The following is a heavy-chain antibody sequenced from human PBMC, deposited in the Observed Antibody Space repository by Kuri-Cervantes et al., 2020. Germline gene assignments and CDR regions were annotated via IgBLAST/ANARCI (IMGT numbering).Heavy chain of an antibody. D-gene: IGHD4-11*01. CDR1: GGTFSGYY. V-gene: IGHV4-34*01. J-gene: IGHJ6*03. Sequence: SETLSLTCAVYGGTFSGYYWSWIRQPPGKGLEWIGEINHSGSTNYNPSLKSRVTISVDTSKNQFSLQLNSVTAADTAVYYCARGGGDYSPYYYMGVWGKGTTVTVSS. CDR2: INHSGST. CDR3: ARGGGDYSPYYYMGV.